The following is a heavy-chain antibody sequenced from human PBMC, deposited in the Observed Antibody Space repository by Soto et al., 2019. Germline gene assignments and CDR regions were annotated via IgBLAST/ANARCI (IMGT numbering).Heavy chain of an antibody. CDR3: ALGAAALEDRPDRIDY. J-gene: IGHJ4*02. CDR1: GGTFGSYA. V-gene: IGHV1-69*13. Sequence: GASVKVSCKASGGTFGSYAISWVRQAPGQGLEWMGGIIPIFGTANYAQKFQGRVTITADESTSTAYMELSSLRSEDTAVYYCALGAAALEDRPDRIDYWGQGTLVTVSS. CDR2: IIPIFGTA. D-gene: IGHD2-15*01.